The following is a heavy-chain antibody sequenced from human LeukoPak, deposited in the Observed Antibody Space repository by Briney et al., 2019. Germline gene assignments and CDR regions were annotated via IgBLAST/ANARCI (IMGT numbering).Heavy chain of an antibody. CDR3: AKDRGHSDY. CDR1: GFPFRSCP. V-gene: IGHV3-30*04. J-gene: IGHJ4*02. CDR2: ISYDGSSK. D-gene: IGHD3-10*01. Sequence: TGGSLRLSCAVSGFPFRSCPMHWVRQAPGKGLEWVAVISYDGSSKYYADSVKGRFTISRDNSKNTLYLQMNSLRGEDTAVYYCAKDRGHSDYWGQGTLVTVSS.